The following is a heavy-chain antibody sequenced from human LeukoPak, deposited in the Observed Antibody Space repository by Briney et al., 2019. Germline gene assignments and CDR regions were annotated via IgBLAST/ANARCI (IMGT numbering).Heavy chain of an antibody. J-gene: IGHJ4*02. D-gene: IGHD3-10*01. Sequence: SETLSLTCTVSGGSISSSSYYWGWIRQPPGKGLEWIGSIYYSGSAYYNPSLKSRVTISVDTSENQFSLKLSSVTAADTAVYYCARVNYGSATKEDYWGQGTLVTVSS. CDR1: GGSISSSSYY. CDR2: IYYSGSA. V-gene: IGHV4-39*07. CDR3: ARVNYGSATKEDY.